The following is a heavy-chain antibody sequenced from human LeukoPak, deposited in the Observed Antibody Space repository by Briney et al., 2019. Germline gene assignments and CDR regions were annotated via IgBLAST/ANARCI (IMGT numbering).Heavy chain of an antibody. J-gene: IGHJ4*02. Sequence: SQTLSLTCAISGDSVSSNSAAWNWTRQSPSRGLEWPGRTYYRSKWYNDYAVSVKSRITINPDTSKNQFSLQLNSVTPEDTAVYYCAKIVGVTIDVWGQGTLVTVSS. CDR3: AKIVGVTIDV. CDR1: GDSVSSNSAA. CDR2: TYYRSKWYN. V-gene: IGHV6-1*01. D-gene: IGHD1-26*01.